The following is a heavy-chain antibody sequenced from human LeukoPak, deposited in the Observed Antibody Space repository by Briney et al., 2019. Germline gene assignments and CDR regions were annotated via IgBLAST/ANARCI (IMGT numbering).Heavy chain of an antibody. V-gene: IGHV3-30*02. Sequence: PGGSLRLSCAASGFSFSGYGMHWVRQVPGKGLEWVAFIRYDGSTKFYTDSVKGRFAISRDNSKNTLSLQMNSLRTEDTAVYYCAALHTGTFVDYWGEGTLVGVCS. CDR2: IRYDGSTK. J-gene: IGHJ4*02. D-gene: IGHD4-17*01. CDR1: GFSFSGYG. CDR3: AALHTGTFVDY.